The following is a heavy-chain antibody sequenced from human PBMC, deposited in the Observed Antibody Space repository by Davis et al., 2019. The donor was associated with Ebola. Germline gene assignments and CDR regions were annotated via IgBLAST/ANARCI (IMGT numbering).Heavy chain of an antibody. CDR3: ARDRAPSELALYYYYYGMDV. CDR2: ISYDGSNK. D-gene: IGHD6-6*01. V-gene: IGHV3-30*03. CDR1: GFTFSSYG. J-gene: IGHJ6*02. Sequence: GESLKISCAASGFTFSSYGMHWVRQAPGKGLEWVAVISYDGSNKYYADSVKGRFTISRDNSKNTLYLQMNSLRAEDTAVYYCARDRAPSELALYYYYYGMDVWGQGTTVTVSS.